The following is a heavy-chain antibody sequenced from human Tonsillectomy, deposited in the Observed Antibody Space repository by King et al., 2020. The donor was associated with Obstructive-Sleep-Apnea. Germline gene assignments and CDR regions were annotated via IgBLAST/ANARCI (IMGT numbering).Heavy chain of an antibody. V-gene: IGHV4-59*01. CDR2: IYYSGST. CDR1: GGSISSYY. D-gene: IGHD3-22*01. CDR3: ARKAKYYYDSSGYYSSAFDI. Sequence: VQLQESGPGLVKPSETLSLTCTVSGGSISSYYWSWIRQPPGKGLEWIGYIYYSGSTNYNPSLKSRVTISVDTSKNQFSLKLSPVTAADTAVYYCARKAKYYYDSSGYYSSAFDIWGQGTMVTVSS. J-gene: IGHJ3*02.